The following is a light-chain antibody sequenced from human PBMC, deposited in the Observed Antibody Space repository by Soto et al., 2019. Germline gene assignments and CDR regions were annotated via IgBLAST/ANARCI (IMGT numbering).Light chain of an antibody. V-gene: IGKV1-5*01. CDR2: DAS. Sequence: DIQMTQSPSSVSASVGDRVTITCRASQSISSWLAWYQQKPGKAPKFLIYDASSLESGVPSRFSGSGSGTEFTLTISSLQPDDFATYYCQQYNSYSHTFGQGTKLEIK. J-gene: IGKJ2*01. CDR3: QQYNSYSHT. CDR1: QSISSW.